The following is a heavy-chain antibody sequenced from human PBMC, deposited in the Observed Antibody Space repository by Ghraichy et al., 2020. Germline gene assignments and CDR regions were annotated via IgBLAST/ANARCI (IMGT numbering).Heavy chain of an antibody. V-gene: IGHV4-59*01. CDR1: GGSISSYY. D-gene: IGHD6-13*01. CDR2: IYYSGST. J-gene: IGHJ6*02. Sequence: SQTLSLTCTVSGGSISSYYWSWIRQPPGKGLEWIGYIYYSGSTNYNPSLKSRVTISVDTSKNQFSLKLSSVTAADTAVYYCARDRYIADNYYYYYGMDVWGQGTTVTVSS. CDR3: ARDRYIADNYYYYYGMDV.